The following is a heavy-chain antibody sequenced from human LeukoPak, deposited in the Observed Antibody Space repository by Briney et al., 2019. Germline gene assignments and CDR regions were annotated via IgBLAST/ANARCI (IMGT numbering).Heavy chain of an antibody. D-gene: IGHD5-12*01. CDR2: IYSGGST. CDR3: ARSYGGYDPLDGY. V-gene: IGHV3-66*01. Sequence: PGGSLRLSCAASGFTFDDYGMSWVRQAPGKGLEWVSVIYSGGSTYYADSVKGRFTISRDNSKNTLYLQMNSLRAEDTAVYYCARSYGGYDPLDGYWGQGTLVTVSS. CDR1: GFTFDDYG. J-gene: IGHJ4*02.